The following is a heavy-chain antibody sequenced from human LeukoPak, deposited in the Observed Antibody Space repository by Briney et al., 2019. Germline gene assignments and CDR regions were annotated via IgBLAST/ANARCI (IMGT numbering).Heavy chain of an antibody. V-gene: IGHV1-2*02. D-gene: IGHD3-10*01. CDR1: GYTFTGYY. Sequence: GASVKVSCKASGYTFTGYYMHWVRQAPGQGLEWMGWINPNSGGTNYAQKFQGRVTMTRDTSISTAYMELSRLRSDDTAVYYCAREGGLGRRGYYYGSGSYPNGMDVWGQGTTVTVSS. CDR2: INPNSGGT. CDR3: AREGGLGRRGYYYGSGSYPNGMDV. J-gene: IGHJ6*02.